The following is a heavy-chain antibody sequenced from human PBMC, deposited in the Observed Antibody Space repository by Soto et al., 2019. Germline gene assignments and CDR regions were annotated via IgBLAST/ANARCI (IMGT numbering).Heavy chain of an antibody. V-gene: IGHV4-34*02. D-gene: IGHD3-22*01. J-gene: IGHJ3*02. CDR1: GGSFSGYF. Sequence: QVQLQQWGAGLLKPSETLSLTCGVYGGSFSGYFWSWIRQPPGKGLEWIGEVNHSGSTNYNPSLKSRVTISEDTSKNQFSLRLNSVTAADTAVYYCARVPMRVVADKIQDAFDIWGQGTKVTVSS. CDR3: ARVPMRVVADKIQDAFDI. CDR2: VNHSGST.